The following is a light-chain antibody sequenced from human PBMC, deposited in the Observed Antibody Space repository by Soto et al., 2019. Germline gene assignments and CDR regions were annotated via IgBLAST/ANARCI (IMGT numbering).Light chain of an antibody. CDR2: QVS. V-gene: IGLV2-14*01. J-gene: IGLJ3*02. CDR1: SSDVGGYTY. Sequence: QSALTQPASVSGSPGQSITISCTGTSSDVGGYTYVSWYQQHPGKAPKLMIYQVSNRPSGISNRFSGSKSGNTASQTISGLQTEDEADYYCSSYTSSNTLVFGGGTKLTVL. CDR3: SSYTSSNTLV.